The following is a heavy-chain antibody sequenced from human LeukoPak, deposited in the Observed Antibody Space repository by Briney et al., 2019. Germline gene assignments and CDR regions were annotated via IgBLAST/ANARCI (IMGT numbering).Heavy chain of an antibody. J-gene: IGHJ3*02. CDR1: GGSISSSRYY. CDR2: MYYSGST. Sequence: SETLSLTCTVSGGSISSSRYYWGWVRQPPGKGLEWIGSMYYSGSTYYNPSLKSRVTISVDTSKNQFSLKLSSVTAADTAVYYCARDNGAGAFDIWGQGTMVTVSS. D-gene: IGHD3-10*01. CDR3: ARDNGAGAFDI. V-gene: IGHV4-39*07.